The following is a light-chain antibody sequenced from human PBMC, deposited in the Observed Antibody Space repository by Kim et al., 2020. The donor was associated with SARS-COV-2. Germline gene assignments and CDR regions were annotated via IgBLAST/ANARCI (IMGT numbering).Light chain of an antibody. CDR2: ADN. CDR1: SGSIASNY. Sequence: GKKVTIACTRSSGSIASNYVQWYQQRPGSAPTTVIYADNQRPSGVPDRFSGSIDSSSNSASLTISGLKTEDEADYYCQSYDSSNWVFGGGTQLTVL. CDR3: QSYDSSNWV. J-gene: IGLJ3*02. V-gene: IGLV6-57*03.